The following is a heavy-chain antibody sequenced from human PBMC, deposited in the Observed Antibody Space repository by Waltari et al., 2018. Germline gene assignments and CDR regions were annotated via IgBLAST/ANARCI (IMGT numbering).Heavy chain of an antibody. Sequence: EVHLVESGGGLVHRGDSVRLSWAASGVRVSNNSMSWVRQPPGKGLEWVSVIYRGGETYYADSVKGRFTISRDNSKNTLDLQMNNVRAEDTAVYYCTSDHGLSWPLDWGQGTMVTVSS. J-gene: IGHJ4*02. CDR1: GVRVSNNS. V-gene: IGHV3-53*01. D-gene: IGHD6-13*01. CDR2: IYRGGET. CDR3: TSDHGLSWPLD.